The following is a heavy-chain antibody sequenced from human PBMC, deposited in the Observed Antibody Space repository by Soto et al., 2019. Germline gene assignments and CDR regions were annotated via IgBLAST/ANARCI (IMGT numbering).Heavy chain of an antibody. Sequence: SETLSLTCTVSGDFISYYSWAWIRQSAGKGLEWIGRVYSTGTIFYNPSLKSRATMSVDTSKNQFSLKLTSVNAADTAVYYCERDEFGRNTRAFDTWGQGTLVTVSS. J-gene: IGHJ5*02. V-gene: IGHV4-4*07. CDR1: GDFISYYS. CDR2: VYSTGTI. D-gene: IGHD3-10*01. CDR3: ERDEFGRNTRAFDT.